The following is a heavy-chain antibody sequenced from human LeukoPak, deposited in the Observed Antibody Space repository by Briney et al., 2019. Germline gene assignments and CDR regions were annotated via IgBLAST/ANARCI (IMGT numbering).Heavy chain of an antibody. Sequence: APVKVSCKASGYTFTSYGISWVRQAPGQGLEWMGWISAYNGNTNYAQKLQGRVTMTTDTSTSTAYMELRSLRSDDTAVYYCASDCSSTSCYDYWGQGTLVTVSS. CDR1: GYTFTSYG. V-gene: IGHV1-18*01. J-gene: IGHJ4*02. CDR3: ASDCSSTSCYDY. D-gene: IGHD2-2*01. CDR2: ISAYNGNT.